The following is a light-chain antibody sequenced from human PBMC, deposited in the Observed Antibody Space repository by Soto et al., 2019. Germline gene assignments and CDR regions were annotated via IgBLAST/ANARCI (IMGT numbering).Light chain of an antibody. V-gene: IGKV3-15*01. J-gene: IGKJ2*01. CDR2: SAS. CDR1: QSVSSN. Sequence: DIVLTQSPATLSVSPGERVTLSCRASQSVSSNLAWFQQKTGQPPRLLIYSASTRATGISGRFSASGSGTEFTLTLNGLQSGDFATYYCQQYKQWPPYTFGQGTKLEIK. CDR3: QQYKQWPPYT.